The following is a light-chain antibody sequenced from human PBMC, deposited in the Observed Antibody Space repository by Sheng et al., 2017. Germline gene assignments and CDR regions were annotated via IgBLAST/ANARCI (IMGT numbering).Light chain of an antibody. Sequence: SYELTQPPSLSVSPGQTASITCSGDKLGDKYVSWYQQKPGQSPVVVIHQDTKRPSGIPERFSGSNSGNTATLTISGTQAMDEADYYCQAWESSTDYVFGSGTKVTVL. J-gene: IGLJ1*01. CDR1: KLGDKY. CDR2: QDT. CDR3: QAWESSTDYV. V-gene: IGLV3-1*01.